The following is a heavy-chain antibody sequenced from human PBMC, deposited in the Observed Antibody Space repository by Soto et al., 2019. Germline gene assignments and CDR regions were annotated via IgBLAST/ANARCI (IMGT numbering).Heavy chain of an antibody. J-gene: IGHJ4*02. CDR3: ARRGSGSDYDY. CDR1: GFTFSSYA. Sequence: EVQLLESGGGLVQPGGSLRLSSAASGFTFSSYAMSRVRQAPGKGLEWVSAISGSGGSTYYADSVKGRFTISRDNSKHTLYLQMNSLRAEDTAVYYCARRGSGSDYDYWGQGTLVTVSS. CDR2: ISGSGGST. V-gene: IGHV3-23*01. D-gene: IGHD1-26*01.